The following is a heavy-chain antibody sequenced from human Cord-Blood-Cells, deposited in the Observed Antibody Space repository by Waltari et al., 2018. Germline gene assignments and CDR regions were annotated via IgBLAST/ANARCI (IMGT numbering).Heavy chain of an antibody. D-gene: IGHD3-10*01. V-gene: IGHV4-30-2*01. J-gene: IGHJ6*02. CDR2: IYRSVST. CDR3: ARAIYYGSGSYYYGMDV. CDR1: GGSIRSGGYS. Sequence: QLQLQEYGSGLVKPSQTLSLTCAVSGGSIRSGGYSWSWIRLPPGKGLEWIGYIYRSVSTYYNPSLKSRVTISVDRSKNQFSLKLSSVTAADTAVYYCARAIYYGSGSYYYGMDVWGQGTTVTVSS.